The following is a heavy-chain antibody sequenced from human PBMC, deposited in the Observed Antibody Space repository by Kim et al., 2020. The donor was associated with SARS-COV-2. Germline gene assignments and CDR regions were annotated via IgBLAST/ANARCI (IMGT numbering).Heavy chain of an antibody. V-gene: IGHV4-31*03. D-gene: IGHD5-18*01. Sequence: SETLSLTCTVSGGSISSGGYYWSWIRQHPGKGLEWIGYIYYSGSTYYNPSLKSRVTISVDTSKNQFSLKLSSVTAADTAVYYCAREYGVYSYGYSIYGIDYWGQGTLVTVSS. CDR3: AREYGVYSYGYSIYGIDY. J-gene: IGHJ4*02. CDR1: GGSISSGGYY. CDR2: IYYSGST.